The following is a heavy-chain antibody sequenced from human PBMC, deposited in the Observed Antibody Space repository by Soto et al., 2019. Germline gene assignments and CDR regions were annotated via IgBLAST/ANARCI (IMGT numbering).Heavy chain of an antibody. CDR1: GYTFISYG. CDR3: ARVRIECTGAHYHWDYYMDV. V-gene: IGHV1-18*01. D-gene: IGHD2-8*02. Sequence: ASVKVSCKASGYTFISYGISWVRQAPGQGLEWMGWISAYKGNTNYAQRLQGRVTMTTDTSTSTAYMELRSLRSDDTAVYYCARVRIECTGAHYHWDYYMDVWGKGTTVTVSS. CDR2: ISAYKGNT. J-gene: IGHJ6*03.